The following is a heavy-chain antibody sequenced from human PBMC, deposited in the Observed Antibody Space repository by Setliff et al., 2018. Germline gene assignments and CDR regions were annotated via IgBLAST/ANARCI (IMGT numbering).Heavy chain of an antibody. V-gene: IGHV3-23*01. Sequence: SLRLSCTASGFTFTSAVKTWFRQAPGKGLEWVSAVTAFGGTTYDADSVKGRFTTSRDNSKNTIYLQMNNLGVDDTAIYYCVRRVAGKGWFDPWGQGTLVTVSS. J-gene: IGHJ5*02. D-gene: IGHD2-15*01. CDR2: VTAFGGTT. CDR3: VRRVAGKGWFDP. CDR1: GFTFTSAV.